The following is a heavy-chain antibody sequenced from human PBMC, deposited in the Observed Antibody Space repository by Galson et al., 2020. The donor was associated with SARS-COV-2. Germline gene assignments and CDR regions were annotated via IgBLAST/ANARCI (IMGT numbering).Heavy chain of an antibody. J-gene: IGHJ4*02. D-gene: IGHD6-6*01. V-gene: IGHV4-39*01. CDR1: GGSISSSSYY. Sequence: SETLSLTCTVSGGSISSSSYYWGWIRQPPGKGLEWIGSIYYSGSTYYNPSLKSRVTISFDTSKNQFSLDLTSVTAADTAVYYCARYTTSSVAFDSWGQGTLVTVSS. CDR2: IYYSGST. CDR3: ARYTTSSVAFDS.